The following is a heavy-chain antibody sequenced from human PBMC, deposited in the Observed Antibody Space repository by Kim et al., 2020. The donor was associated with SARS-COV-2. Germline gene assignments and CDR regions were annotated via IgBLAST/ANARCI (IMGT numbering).Heavy chain of an antibody. V-gene: IGHV6-1*01. CDR1: GDSVSSNTAA. Sequence: SQTLSLTCAISGDSVSSNTAAWNWIRQSPSRGLEWLGRTYYRSKWSSDYAISVKGRITINADTSQNQFSLQLNSVTPEDTAVYYCARDRQRAGTGVDYWGQRTLVTVSS. CDR2: TYYRSKWSS. D-gene: IGHD6-19*01. CDR3: ARDRQRAGTGVDY. J-gene: IGHJ4*02.